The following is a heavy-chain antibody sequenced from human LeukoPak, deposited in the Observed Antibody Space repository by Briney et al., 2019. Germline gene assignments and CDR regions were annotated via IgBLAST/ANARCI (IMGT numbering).Heavy chain of an antibody. V-gene: IGHV4-59*08. CDR3: ASHRYSYGPDAFDI. Sequence: SETLSLTCTVSGGSISSYYWSWIRQPPGKGLEWIGYIYYSGSTNYNPSLKSRVTISVDTSKNQFSLKLSSVTAADTAVYYCASHRYSYGPDAFDIWGQGTMVTVSS. CDR1: GGSISSYY. J-gene: IGHJ3*02. CDR2: IYYSGST. D-gene: IGHD5-18*01.